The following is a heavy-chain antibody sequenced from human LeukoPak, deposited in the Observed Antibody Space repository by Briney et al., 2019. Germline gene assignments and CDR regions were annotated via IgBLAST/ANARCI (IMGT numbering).Heavy chain of an antibody. CDR3: AREGIAAAGSFYYYYYMDV. J-gene: IGHJ6*03. CDR1: GGSISSYY. CDR2: IYTSGST. Sequence: SETLSLTCTVSGGSISSYYWSWIRQPAGKGLEWIGRIYTSGSTNYNPSLKSRVTMSVDTSKNQFSLKLSSVTAADTAVYYCAREGIAAAGSFYYYYYMDVWGKGTTVTVSS. D-gene: IGHD6-13*01. V-gene: IGHV4-4*07.